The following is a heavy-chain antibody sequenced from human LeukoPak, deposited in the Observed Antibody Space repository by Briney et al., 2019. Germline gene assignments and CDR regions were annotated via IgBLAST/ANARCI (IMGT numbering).Heavy chain of an antibody. V-gene: IGHV1-8*01. J-gene: IGHJ5*02. CDR2: MNPYSGNT. CDR3: ARRGYCSGTICYNNWWFDP. Sequence: ASVKVSCKASGYTFTSYDINWVRQATGQGLEWMGWMNPYSGNTGYVQKFQGRVTMTRNTSINTAYMELSSLTSEDTAVYYCARRGYCSGTICYNNWWFDPWGQGTLVTVSS. D-gene: IGHD2-15*01. CDR1: GYTFTSYD.